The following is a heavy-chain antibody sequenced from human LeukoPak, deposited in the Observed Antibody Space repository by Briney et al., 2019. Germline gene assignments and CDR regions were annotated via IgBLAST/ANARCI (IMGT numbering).Heavy chain of an antibody. D-gene: IGHD2-2*01. CDR3: ARDPTPQPILEDNWFDP. CDR2: INSDGSST. V-gene: IGHV3-74*01. CDR1: GFTFSSYW. J-gene: IGHJ5*02. Sequence: GGSLRLSCAASGFTFSSYWMHWVRQVPGKGLVWVSRINSDGSSTSYADSVKGRFTISRDNAKNTLYLQMNSLRAEDTAVYYCARDPTPQPILEDNWFDPWGQGTLVTVSS.